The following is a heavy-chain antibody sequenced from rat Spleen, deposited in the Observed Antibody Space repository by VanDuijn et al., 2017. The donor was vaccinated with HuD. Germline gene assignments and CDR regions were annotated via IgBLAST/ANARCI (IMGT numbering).Heavy chain of an antibody. V-gene: IGHV2-15*01. CDR1: GFSLTSYH. J-gene: IGHJ2*01. CDR3: TRAGYGGYTA. CDR2: IWAGGGT. D-gene: IGHD1-11*01. Sequence: QVQLKESGPGLVQPSQTLSLTCTVSGFSLTSYHVSWVRQPPGKSLVWMGTIWAGGGTNYNSAVQSRLSISRDTSKSQVFLKMNSLQTEDTAIYFCTRAGYGGYTAWGQGVMVTVSS.